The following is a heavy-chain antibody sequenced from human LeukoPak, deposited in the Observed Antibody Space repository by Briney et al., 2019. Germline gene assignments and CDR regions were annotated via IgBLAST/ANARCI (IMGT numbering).Heavy chain of an antibody. J-gene: IGHJ4*02. D-gene: IGHD1/OR15-1a*01. Sequence: GGSLRLSCAASGFIFSSYGMYWVRQAPGKGLEWVAVISNDGNNKQYADSVKGRFTISRDNSENMLYLQMNSLRPEDTAVYYCARDIVAGTPDYFDHWSPGTLVTVSS. V-gene: IGHV3-30*03. CDR3: ARDIVAGTPDYFDH. CDR2: ISNDGNNK. CDR1: GFIFSSYG.